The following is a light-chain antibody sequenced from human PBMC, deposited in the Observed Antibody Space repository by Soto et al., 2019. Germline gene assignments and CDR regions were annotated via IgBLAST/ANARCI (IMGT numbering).Light chain of an antibody. CDR1: QSVSSD. CDR3: QMYNSWPPDL. CDR2: GAS. Sequence: EIVITQSPATLSVSPGERATLSCRASQSVSSDLAWYQQKPGQAPSLLIYGASTRATGIPARFGGSGSGTDFTLTISSLQSEDFAVYYCQMYNSWPPDLFGQGTKLEIK. V-gene: IGKV3-15*01. J-gene: IGKJ2*01.